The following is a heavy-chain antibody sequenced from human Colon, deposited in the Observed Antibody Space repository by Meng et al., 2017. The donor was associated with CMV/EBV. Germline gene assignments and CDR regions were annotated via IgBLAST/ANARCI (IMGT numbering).Heavy chain of an antibody. Sequence: VQLVQSGAEVKEPGASVKVSCKTSGYTFTNFGISWVRQAPGQGLEWMAYISPYNGDTNYAQRFQGRVALTTDTSTSTVYMELGSLTSDDTAMYYCARELARGGYWGQGTLVTVSS. CDR3: ARELARGGY. V-gene: IGHV1-18*01. CDR2: ISPYNGDT. J-gene: IGHJ4*02. CDR1: GYTFTNFG.